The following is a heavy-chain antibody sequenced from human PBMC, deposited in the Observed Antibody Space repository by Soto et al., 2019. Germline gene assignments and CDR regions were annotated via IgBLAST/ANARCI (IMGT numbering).Heavy chain of an antibody. V-gene: IGHV3-23*01. D-gene: IGHD2-15*01. CDR3: AKDPGAGCSGGSCYSPPYYYYYGMDV. CDR2: ISGSGGST. CDR1: GFTFSSYA. Sequence: GGSLRLSCAASGFTFSSYAMSWVRQAPGKGLEWVSAISGSGGSTYYADSVKGRFTISRDNSKNTLYLQMNSLRAEDRAVYYCAKDPGAGCSGGSCYSPPYYYYYGMDVWGQGTTVTVSS. J-gene: IGHJ6*02.